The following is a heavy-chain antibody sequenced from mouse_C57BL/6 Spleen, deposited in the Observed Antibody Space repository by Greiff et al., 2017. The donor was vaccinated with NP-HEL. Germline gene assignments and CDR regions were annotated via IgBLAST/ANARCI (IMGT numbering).Heavy chain of an antibody. Sequence: QVQLQQSGPELVKPGASVKLSCKASGYTFTSYDINWVKQRPGQGLAWIGCIYHRDGSTQYNEKFKSKATLTVDTSSSTAYIALLSLTSDDSAVYFCARSTMFTVPFAYWGQGTLVTVSA. CDR3: ARSTMFTVPFAY. D-gene: IGHD2-2*01. J-gene: IGHJ3*01. CDR1: GYTFTSYD. CDR2: IYHRDGST. V-gene: IGHV1-85*01.